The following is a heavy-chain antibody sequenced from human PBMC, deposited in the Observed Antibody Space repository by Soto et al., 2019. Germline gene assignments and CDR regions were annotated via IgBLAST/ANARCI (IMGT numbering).Heavy chain of an antibody. Sequence: GGSLRLSCADSGFTFSSYSMHWVRQAPGKGLEWVSSIRSTGGVILYADSVKGRFSISRDKSKNTLYLQMNSLRAEDTAIYYCAKLDFWNSYYGLDVWGQGTTVTVS. J-gene: IGHJ6*01. CDR1: GFTFSSYS. D-gene: IGHD3-3*01. CDR3: AKLDFWNSYYGLDV. CDR2: IRSTGGVI. V-gene: IGHV3-21*04.